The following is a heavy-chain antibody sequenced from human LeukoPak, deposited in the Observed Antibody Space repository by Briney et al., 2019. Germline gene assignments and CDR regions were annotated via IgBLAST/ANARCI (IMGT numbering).Heavy chain of an antibody. CDR1: GFTFSNYS. Sequence: GGSLRLSCAASGFTFSNYSMNWVRQAPGKGLEWVSSISSSSSYIYYADSVKGRFTISRDNAKNSLYLQMNSLRAEDTAVYYCARQGSGSLTWFDPWGQGSLVTVSS. D-gene: IGHD3-10*01. J-gene: IGHJ5*02. V-gene: IGHV3-21*01. CDR3: ARQGSGSLTWFDP. CDR2: ISSSSSYI.